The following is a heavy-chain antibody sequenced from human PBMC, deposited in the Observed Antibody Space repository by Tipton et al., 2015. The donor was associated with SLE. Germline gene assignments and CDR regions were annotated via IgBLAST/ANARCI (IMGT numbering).Heavy chain of an antibody. D-gene: IGHD4-11*01. Sequence: SLRLSCAASGFTFSSYWMSWVRQAPGKGLEWVANIKQDGSEKYYVDSVKGRFTISRDNAKNSLYLQMNSLRAEDTAVYYCARDTVAPILPHGFDYWGRGTLVTVSS. J-gene: IGHJ4*02. CDR1: GFTFSSYW. V-gene: IGHV3-7*03. CDR3: ARDTVAPILPHGFDY. CDR2: IKQDGSEK.